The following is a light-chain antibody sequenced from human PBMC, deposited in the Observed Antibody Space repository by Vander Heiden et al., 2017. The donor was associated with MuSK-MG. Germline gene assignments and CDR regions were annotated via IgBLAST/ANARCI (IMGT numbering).Light chain of an antibody. Sequence: DIQMTQSPSTLSASVGDRVTITCRASQSISSWLSWYQQTPGNAPKLLIYKASSLESGVQSRFSGSGSGTEFTLTISSLQADEFATDCCQQYDSYPWTFGQGTKVEIK. CDR3: QQYDSYPWT. CDR1: QSISSW. CDR2: KAS. V-gene: IGKV1-5*03. J-gene: IGKJ1*01.